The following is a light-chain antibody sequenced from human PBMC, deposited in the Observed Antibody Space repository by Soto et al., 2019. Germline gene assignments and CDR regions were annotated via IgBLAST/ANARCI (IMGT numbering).Light chain of an antibody. CDR1: QGINNH. CDR2: GAY. V-gene: IGKV1-17*03. Sequence: DIQMTQSPSAMSASVGERVTITCRASQGINNHLVWFQQRPGKVPRRLIFGAYNLQSGVPSRFSGSGSGTEFTLTISGLQPEDFAIYYCLQHNSYPIILGQGTRLEIK. J-gene: IGKJ5*01. CDR3: LQHNSYPII.